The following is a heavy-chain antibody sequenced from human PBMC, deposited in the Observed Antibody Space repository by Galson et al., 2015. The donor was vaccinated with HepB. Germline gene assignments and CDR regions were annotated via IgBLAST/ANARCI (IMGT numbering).Heavy chain of an antibody. CDR2: IRYDGDNK. CDR3: AKTPAMTHPISYFDY. V-gene: IGHV3-30*02. D-gene: IGHD2-21*01. CDR1: GFTFSSYG. Sequence: SLRLSCAASGFTFSSYGMHWVRQAPGKGLEWVAFIRYDGDNKYYADSVKGRFTISRDNSKNTLYLQMNSLRADDTAVYYCAKTPAMTHPISYFDYWGQGTLVTVSS. J-gene: IGHJ4*02.